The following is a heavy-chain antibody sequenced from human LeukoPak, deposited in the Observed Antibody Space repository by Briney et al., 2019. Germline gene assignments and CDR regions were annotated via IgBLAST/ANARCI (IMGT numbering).Heavy chain of an antibody. Sequence: SETLSLTCTVSGVSISSSNSYWGWIRQPPGKGLEWIGSIYYSGNTYYNASLKSQVSISIDTSKNQFSLKLSSVTAADTAVYYCARSDAGYSGSYYENFDYWGQGTLVTVSS. CDR3: ARSDAGYSGSYYENFDY. CDR2: IYYSGNT. CDR1: GVSISSSNSY. J-gene: IGHJ4*02. V-gene: IGHV4-39*07. D-gene: IGHD1-26*01.